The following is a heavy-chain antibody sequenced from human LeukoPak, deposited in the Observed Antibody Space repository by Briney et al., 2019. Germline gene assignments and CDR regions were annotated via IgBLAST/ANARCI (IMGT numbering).Heavy chain of an antibody. CDR1: GYTFTANY. J-gene: IGHJ4*02. Sequence: ASVKVSCKASGYTFTANYIHCVRQAPGQGLEWMGRINPTSGGTNYAQKFQGRVTMTRDTSISTAYMELSGLRSDDSAIYYCSRYHWPLDYWGQGTLVTVSS. CDR3: SRYHWPLDY. D-gene: IGHD1-20*01. CDR2: INPTSGGT. V-gene: IGHV1-2*06.